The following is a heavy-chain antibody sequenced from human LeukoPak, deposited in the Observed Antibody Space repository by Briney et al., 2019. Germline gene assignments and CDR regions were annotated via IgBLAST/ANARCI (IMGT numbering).Heavy chain of an antibody. J-gene: IGHJ6*03. V-gene: IGHV3-23*01. D-gene: IGHD6-13*01. Sequence: GGTLRLSCAASGFTFSNHGMNWVRQAPGKGLEWVSGISPSGDIRYYADSVKGRFTISRDNSKNTLYLQMNSLRAEDTAVYYCARVVGLTGYSSSWYSGYYYYMDVWGKGTTVTVSS. CDR1: GFTFSNHG. CDR3: ARVVGLTGYSSSWYSGYYYYMDV. CDR2: ISPSGDIR.